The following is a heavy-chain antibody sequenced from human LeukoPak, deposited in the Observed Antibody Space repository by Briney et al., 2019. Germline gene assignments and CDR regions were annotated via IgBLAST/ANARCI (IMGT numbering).Heavy chain of an antibody. CDR3: ARGYRLSSGWYIAVGGDAFDI. V-gene: IGHV3-9*01. CDR2: ISWNSGST. Sequence: PGRSLRLSCAASGFTFDDYAMHWVRQAPGKGLEWVSGISWNSGSTGYADSVKGRFTISRDNAKNSLYLQMNSLRAEDTALYHCARGYRLSSGWYIAVGGDAFDIWGQGTMVTVSS. CDR1: GFTFDDYA. D-gene: IGHD6-19*01. J-gene: IGHJ3*02.